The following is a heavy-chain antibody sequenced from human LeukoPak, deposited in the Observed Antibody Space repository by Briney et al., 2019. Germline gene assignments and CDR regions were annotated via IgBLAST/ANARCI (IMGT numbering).Heavy chain of an antibody. J-gene: IGHJ4*02. Sequence: SETLSLTCTVSGGSISSGDYYWSWIRQPPGKGLEWIGYIYYSGSTYYNPSLKSRVTISVDTSKNQFSLKLSSVTAADTAVYYCARGAMTTTSTFDYWGQGTLVTVSS. CDR1: GGSISSGDYY. V-gene: IGHV4-30-4*01. D-gene: IGHD5-24*01. CDR2: IYYSGST. CDR3: ARGAMTTTSTFDY.